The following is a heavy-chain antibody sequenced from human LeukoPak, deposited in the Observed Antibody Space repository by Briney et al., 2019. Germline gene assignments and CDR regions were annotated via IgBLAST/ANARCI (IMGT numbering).Heavy chain of an antibody. CDR3: AKDREVREMGAFDI. CDR2: IVGSGGNT. V-gene: IGHV3-23*01. Sequence: GGSLRLSCAASGFTFSSYAMSWVRRAPGKGLDWVSAIVGSGGNTYYTDSVKGRFTISRDTSKNTLYLQMNSLRAEDTAVYYCAKDREVREMGAFDIWGQGTMVTVSS. CDR1: GFTFSSYA. D-gene: IGHD3-10*01. J-gene: IGHJ3*02.